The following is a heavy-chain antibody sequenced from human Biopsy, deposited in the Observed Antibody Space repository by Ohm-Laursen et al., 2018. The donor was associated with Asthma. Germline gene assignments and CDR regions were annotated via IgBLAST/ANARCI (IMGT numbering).Heavy chain of an antibody. Sequence: SSLRLSCTASGFTFSSYAMHWVRQAPGKGMEWVAVGGSYYDEGLKYYADSANGRFTVSRDDSKNTLYLQMTSLRPDAAAVYYCARDVMEWYLPAFDFWGQGTLVTVSS. J-gene: IGHJ4*02. CDR2: GGSYYDEGLK. CDR1: GFTFSSYA. D-gene: IGHD3-3*01. V-gene: IGHV3-30*04. CDR3: ARDVMEWYLPAFDF.